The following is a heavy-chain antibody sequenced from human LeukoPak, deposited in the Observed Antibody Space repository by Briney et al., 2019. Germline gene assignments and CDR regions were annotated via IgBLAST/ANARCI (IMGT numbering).Heavy chain of an antibody. J-gene: IGHJ4*02. D-gene: IGHD4-17*01. CDR2: ISYDGSNK. CDR3: AKGYGDYLDY. Sequence: GRSLRLSCAASGFTFSSYGMHWVRQAPGKGLEWVAVISYDGSNKYYADSVKGRFTISRDNSKNTLYLQMNSLRAEDTAVYYCAKGYGDYLDYWGQGTLVTVPS. V-gene: IGHV3-30*18. CDR1: GFTFSSYG.